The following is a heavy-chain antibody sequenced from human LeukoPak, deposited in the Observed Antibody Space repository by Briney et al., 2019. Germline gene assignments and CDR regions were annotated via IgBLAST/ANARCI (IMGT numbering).Heavy chain of an antibody. J-gene: IGHJ6*03. CDR1: GYTFTVYY. V-gene: IGHV1-2*02. CDR2: INPNSGGT. Sequence: ASVTVSCTASGYTFTVYYIHWGRQAPGPGLEWMGWINPNSGGTNYAPKFQSRVTMTRDTSISPAYMELSRLRSDDTAVYYCARGNYYYYMDVWGKGTTVTVSS. CDR3: ARGNYYYYMDV.